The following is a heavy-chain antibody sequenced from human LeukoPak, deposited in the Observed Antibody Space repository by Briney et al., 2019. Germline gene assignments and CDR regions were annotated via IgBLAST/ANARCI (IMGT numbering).Heavy chain of an antibody. CDR3: ASGGPTYYYDSSGFDY. J-gene: IGHJ4*02. Sequence: PGGSLRLSCAASGFTFSSYGMHWVRQAPGKGLEWVAVIWYDGSNKYYADSVKGRFTISRDNSKNTLYLQMNSLRAEDTAVYYCASGGPTYYYDSSGFDYWGQGTLVTVSS. V-gene: IGHV3-33*01. D-gene: IGHD3-22*01. CDR2: IWYDGSNK. CDR1: GFTFSSYG.